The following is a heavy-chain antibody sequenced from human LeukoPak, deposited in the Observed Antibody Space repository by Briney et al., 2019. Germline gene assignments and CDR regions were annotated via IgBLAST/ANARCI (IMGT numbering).Heavy chain of an antibody. CDR3: ARAVSGRFDY. D-gene: IGHD6-19*01. V-gene: IGHV4-59*08. J-gene: IGHJ4*02. CDR2: IYYSGST. Sequence: PSETLSLTCTVSGGSMSPYHWGWIRQPPGKGLEWNGCIYYSGSTNYNPSLKSRVTISVDTSKNQFSLKLSSVTAADTAIYYCARAVSGRFDYWGQGTLVTVSS. CDR1: GGSMSPYH.